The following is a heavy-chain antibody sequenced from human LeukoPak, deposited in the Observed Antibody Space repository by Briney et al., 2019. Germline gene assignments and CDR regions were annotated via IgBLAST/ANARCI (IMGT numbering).Heavy chain of an antibody. D-gene: IGHD3-9*01. J-gene: IGHJ4*02. CDR1: GHTFSGYY. V-gene: IGHV1-2*02. CDR2: INPNSGGT. CDR3: ASQLLTGYMPDY. Sequence: ASEKVSGKASGHTFSGYYMHWVRQAPGQGLEWMGWINPNSGGTNYAQKFQGRVTMTRDTSISTAYMELSRLRSDDTAVYYCASQLLTGYMPDYWGQGTLVTASS.